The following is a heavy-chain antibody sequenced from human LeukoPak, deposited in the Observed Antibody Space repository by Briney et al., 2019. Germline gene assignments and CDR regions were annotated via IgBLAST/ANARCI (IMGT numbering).Heavy chain of an antibody. D-gene: IGHD6-25*01. CDR2: INWNGGST. V-gene: IGHV3-20*04. Sequence: GGSLRLSCAASGFTFDDYGMSWVRQAPGKGLGWVSGINWNGGSTGYADSVKGRFTISRDNAKNSLYLQMNSLRAEDTALYYCARPQSAHYYYYYMDVWGQGTTVTVSS. CDR3: ARPQSAHYYYYYMDV. J-gene: IGHJ6*03. CDR1: GFTFDDYG.